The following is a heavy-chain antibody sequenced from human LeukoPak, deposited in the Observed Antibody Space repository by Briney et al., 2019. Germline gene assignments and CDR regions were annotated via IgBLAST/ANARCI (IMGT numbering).Heavy chain of an antibody. CDR2: VYYSGNT. D-gene: IGHD1-14*01. Sequence: SETLSLTRTVSGGSITSSSYYWGWIRQPPGKGLEWIGSVYYSGNTYYNSSLKSRVTISVDTSKNQFSLKLSSVTAADTAVYYCAGLIRPGWFDPWGQGTLVTVSS. V-gene: IGHV4-39*01. CDR1: GGSITSSSYY. CDR3: AGLIRPGWFDP. J-gene: IGHJ5*02.